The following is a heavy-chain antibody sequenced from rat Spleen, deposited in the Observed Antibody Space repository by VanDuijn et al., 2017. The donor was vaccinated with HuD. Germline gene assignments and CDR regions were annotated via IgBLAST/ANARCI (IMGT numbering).Heavy chain of an antibody. CDR3: TRELGDY. J-gene: IGHJ2*01. CDR1: GFSLTSYH. D-gene: IGHD5-1*01. Sequence: QVQLKESGPGLVQPSQTLSLTCTVSGFSLTSYHVSWVRQPPGKSLVWMGTMWSGGGTSYNSAVQSRLSISRDTSKSQVFLKMNSLQTDDTGTYYCTRELGDYWGQGVMVTVSS. V-gene: IGHV2-15*01. CDR2: MWSGGGT.